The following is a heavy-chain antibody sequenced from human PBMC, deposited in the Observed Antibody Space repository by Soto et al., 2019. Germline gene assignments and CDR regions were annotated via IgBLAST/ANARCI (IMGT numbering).Heavy chain of an antibody. Sequence: GGSLRLSCAASGFTFSSYGMHWVRQAPGKGLEWVAVIWYDGSNKYYADSVKGRFTISRDNSKNTLYLQMNSLRAEDTAVYYCARDRAWCYYDYWGQGTLVTVSS. D-gene: IGHD2-8*02. CDR1: GFTFSSYG. J-gene: IGHJ4*02. V-gene: IGHV3-33*01. CDR3: ARDRAWCYYDY. CDR2: IWYDGSNK.